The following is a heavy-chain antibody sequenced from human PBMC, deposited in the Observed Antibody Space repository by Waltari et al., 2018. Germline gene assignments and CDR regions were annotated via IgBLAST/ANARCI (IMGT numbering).Heavy chain of an antibody. J-gene: IGHJ4*02. V-gene: IGHV3-73*02. CDR3: TYSSSSYY. Sequence: EVQLVESGGGLVQPGGSLNLSCAASGFTFSGSAMHWVRQASGKGVDGVGRIRSKANSYATADAASVKGRFTISREDSKNTAYLQMNSLKTEDTAVYYCTYSSSSYYWGQGTLVTVSS. D-gene: IGHD6-13*01. CDR1: GFTFSGSA. CDR2: IRSKANSYAT.